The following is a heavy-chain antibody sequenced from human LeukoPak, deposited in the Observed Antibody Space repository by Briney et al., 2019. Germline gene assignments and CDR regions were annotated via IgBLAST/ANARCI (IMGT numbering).Heavy chain of an antibody. CDR2: IYYSGST. D-gene: IGHD1-20*01. CDR1: GGSISSGDYY. J-gene: IGHJ4*02. CDR3: ARESPRITGNLFGY. V-gene: IGHV4-30-4*01. Sequence: PSQTLSLTCTVSGGSISSGDYYWSWIRQPPGKGLEWIGYIYYSGSTYYNPSLKSRVTISVDTSKNQFSLKLSSVTATDTAVYYCARESPRITGNLFGYWGQGTLVTVSS.